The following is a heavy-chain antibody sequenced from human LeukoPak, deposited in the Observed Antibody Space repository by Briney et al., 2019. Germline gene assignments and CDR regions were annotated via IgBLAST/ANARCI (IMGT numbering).Heavy chain of an antibody. CDR3: ARHLNNCGDDCYIFDY. Sequence: PSETLSLTCTVSGGSISSYYWSWIRQPPGKGLEWIGYIYYSGNTNYNPSLKSRVTISVDTSKNQFSLRVSSVTAADTAVYYCARHLNNCGDDCYIFDYWGQGTLVTVSS. J-gene: IGHJ4*02. CDR2: IYYSGNT. CDR1: GGSISSYY. V-gene: IGHV4-59*08. D-gene: IGHD2-21*01.